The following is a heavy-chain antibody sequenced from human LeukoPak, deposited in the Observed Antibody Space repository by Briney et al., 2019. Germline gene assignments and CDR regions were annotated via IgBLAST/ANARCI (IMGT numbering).Heavy chain of an antibody. CDR2: ISGSGGST. CDR3: AKMYYDILTGSNNWFDP. J-gene: IGHJ5*02. V-gene: IGHV3-23*01. D-gene: IGHD3-9*01. Sequence: GGSLRLSCAASGFTFSSYAMSWVRQAPGKGLEWVSAISGSGGSTYYADSVKGRFTTSRDNSKNTLYLQMNSLRAEDTAVYYCAKMYYDILTGSNNWFDPWGQGTLVTVSS. CDR1: GFTFSSYA.